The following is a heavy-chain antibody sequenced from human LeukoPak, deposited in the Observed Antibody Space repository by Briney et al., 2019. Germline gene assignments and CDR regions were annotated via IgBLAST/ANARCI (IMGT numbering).Heavy chain of an antibody. V-gene: IGHV3-30-3*01. CDR1: GFTFSYYA. J-gene: IGHJ6*02. D-gene: IGHD3-9*01. Sequence: GGSLRLSCAASGFTFSYYAMHWVRQAPGKGLEWVAVISYDGSNKYYADSVRGRFTISRDNSKNTLDLQMNSLRAEDTAVYYCTRSTEEYYDIYGYGMDVWGQGTAVTVSS. CDR2: ISYDGSNK. CDR3: TRSTEEYYDIYGYGMDV.